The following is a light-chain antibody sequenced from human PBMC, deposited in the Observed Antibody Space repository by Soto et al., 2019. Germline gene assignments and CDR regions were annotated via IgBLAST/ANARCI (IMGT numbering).Light chain of an antibody. V-gene: IGKV3-20*01. CDR2: GAS. J-gene: IGKJ2*01. CDR3: HQYNGSPPFT. Sequence: EIVLTQSPDTLSLSPGERATLSCRASQSVSGTYLAWYQQKPGQTPRLLIYGASIRVTGIPDRFSGSGSGTDFTLTISRLEPEDFAVYYCHQYNGSPPFTFGQGTKLEIK. CDR1: QSVSGTY.